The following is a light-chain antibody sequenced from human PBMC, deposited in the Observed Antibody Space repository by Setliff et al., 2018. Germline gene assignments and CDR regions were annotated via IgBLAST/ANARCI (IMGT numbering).Light chain of an antibody. CDR1: SRDIGAYKF. V-gene: IGLV2-8*01. CDR3: SSYAASYNPYV. Sequence: QSVLPQPPSASGSPGQSLTISCTGTSRDIGAYKFVSWYQQHPGKAPRLIIYEVTKRPSGVPDRFSGSKSGNTASLTVSGLQAEDEADYYCSSYAASYNPYVFGSGTKAPS. J-gene: IGLJ1*01. CDR2: EVT.